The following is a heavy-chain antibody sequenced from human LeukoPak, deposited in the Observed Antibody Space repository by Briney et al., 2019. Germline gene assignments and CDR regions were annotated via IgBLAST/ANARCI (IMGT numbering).Heavy chain of an antibody. CDR2: ISPDGTKT. CDR1: GLSLSDFW. CDR3: ASQGGY. D-gene: IGHD3-16*01. Sequence: GGSLRLSCAASGLSLSDFWMHWVRQVPGKGLVWVSRISPDGTKTRYADFVKGRFIISRDNAKSALYLQMNNLRVDDTAMYYCASQGGYWGQGTLVAVSS. J-gene: IGHJ4*02. V-gene: IGHV3-74*01.